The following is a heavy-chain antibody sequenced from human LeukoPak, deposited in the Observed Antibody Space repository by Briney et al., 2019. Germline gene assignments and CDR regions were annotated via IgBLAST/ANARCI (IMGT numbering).Heavy chain of an antibody. CDR1: GGSISSGGYY. V-gene: IGHV4-30-2*01. Sequence: SETLSLTCTVSGGSISSGGYYWSWIRQPPGKGLEWIGYIYHSGSTYYNPSLKSRVTISVDRSKNQFSLKLSSVTAADTAVYYCARFSQRKCSSTSCYTDRDAFDIWGQGTMVTVSS. CDR2: IYHSGST. J-gene: IGHJ3*02. CDR3: ARFSQRKCSSTSCYTDRDAFDI. D-gene: IGHD2-2*02.